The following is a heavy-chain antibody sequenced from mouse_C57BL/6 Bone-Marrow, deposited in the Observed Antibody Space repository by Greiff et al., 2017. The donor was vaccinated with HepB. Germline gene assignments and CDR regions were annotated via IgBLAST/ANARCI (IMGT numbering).Heavy chain of an antibody. D-gene: IGHD1-1*01. CDR3: ARRGFGFITTVVDFDY. V-gene: IGHV1-9*01. J-gene: IGHJ2*01. CDR1: GYTFTGYW. Sequence: QVQLQQSGAELMKPGASVKLSCKATGYTFTGYWIEWVKQRPGHGLEWIGEILPGSGSTNYNEKFKGKATFTADTSSNTAYMQLSSLPTEDSAIYYYARRGFGFITTVVDFDYWGQGTTLTVSS. CDR2: ILPGSGST.